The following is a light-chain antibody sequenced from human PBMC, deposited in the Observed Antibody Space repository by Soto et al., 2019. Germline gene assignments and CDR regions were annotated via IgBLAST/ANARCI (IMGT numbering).Light chain of an antibody. CDR1: QSVSSY. Sequence: EIVLTQSPATLSLSPGERATLSCRASQSVSSYLAWYQQKPGQAPRLLIYDASNRATGIPARFSGSGSETEFTLTISSLQPEDFATYYCQQLTGYPRTFGQGTKVEIK. J-gene: IGKJ1*01. CDR2: DAS. V-gene: IGKV3-11*01. CDR3: QQLTGYPRT.